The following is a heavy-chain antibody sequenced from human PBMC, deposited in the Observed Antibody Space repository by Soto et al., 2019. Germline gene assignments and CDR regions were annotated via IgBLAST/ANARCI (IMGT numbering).Heavy chain of an antibody. J-gene: IGHJ6*03. CDR1: GFTFSNAW. D-gene: IGHD4-4*01. CDR3: TTYSNYEGYYYYYMDV. CDR2: IKSKTDGGTT. Sequence: LSLTCAASGFTFSNAWMSWVRQAPGKGLEWVGRIKSKTDGGTTDYAAPVKGRFTISRDDSKNTLYLQMNSLKTEDTAVYYCTTYSNYEGYYYYYMDVWGKGTTVTVSS. V-gene: IGHV3-15*01.